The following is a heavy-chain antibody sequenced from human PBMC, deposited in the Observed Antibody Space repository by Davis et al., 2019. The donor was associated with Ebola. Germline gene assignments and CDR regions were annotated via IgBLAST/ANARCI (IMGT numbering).Heavy chain of an antibody. Sequence: PGGSLRLSCVASGFTLSDYYINWVRQAPGKGLEWVGRSRNKLDGYIIEYAASVKGRFIISRDDSNDSLNLQMNSLRTEDTAVYYCAREGPDGGPDFHYWGQGALVTVSS. CDR3: AREGPDGGPDFHY. J-gene: IGHJ4*02. CDR1: GFTLSDYY. D-gene: IGHD2-15*01. CDR2: SRNKLDGYII. V-gene: IGHV3-72*01.